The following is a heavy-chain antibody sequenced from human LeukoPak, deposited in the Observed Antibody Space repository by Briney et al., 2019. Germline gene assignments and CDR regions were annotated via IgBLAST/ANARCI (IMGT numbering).Heavy chain of an antibody. CDR2: ISSSGSTI. V-gene: IGHV3-48*03. CDR3: AKAPVTSCRGAYCYPFDY. CDR1: GFTFSSYE. J-gene: IGHJ4*02. D-gene: IGHD2-21*01. Sequence: GSLRLSCAASGFTFSSYEMNWVRQAPGKGLEWVSYISSSGSTIYYADSVRGRFTISRDSSKNTLYLQMNSLRAEDAAVYYCAKAPVTSCRGAYCYPFDYWGQGTLVTVSS.